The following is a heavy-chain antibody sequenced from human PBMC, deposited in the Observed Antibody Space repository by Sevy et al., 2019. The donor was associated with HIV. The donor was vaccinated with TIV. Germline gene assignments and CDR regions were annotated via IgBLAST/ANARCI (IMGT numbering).Heavy chain of an antibody. D-gene: IGHD4-17*01. CDR1: GFSFSRYF. CDR2: INSDGSTT. V-gene: IGHV3-74*01. J-gene: IGHJ5*02. Sequence: GGSLRLSCAASGFSFSRYFMHWVRQAPGEVLVWVSRINSDGSTTNYADSVEGRFIVSRDNAKKTLYLELHSLRVEDTATYYCARDTLGYGGNPNLDLDLWGQGTLVTVSS. CDR3: ARDTLGYGGNPNLDLDL.